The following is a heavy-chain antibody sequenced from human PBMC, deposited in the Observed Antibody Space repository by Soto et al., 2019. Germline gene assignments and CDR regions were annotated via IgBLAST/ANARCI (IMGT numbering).Heavy chain of an antibody. CDR3: ARGWFGPDV. D-gene: IGHD3-10*01. Sequence: EVQLVESGGGLVQPGGSLRLSCAASGFTFSGRSMHWVRQAPGKGLVWVSGIDNAGTDSTYADSVKGRFTSYRDNAKKTMYLKMNILRVEDRDVYCCARGWFGPDVWGKGTTVTVSS. V-gene: IGHV3-74*01. J-gene: IGHJ6*04. CDR1: GFTFSGRS. CDR2: IDNAGTDS.